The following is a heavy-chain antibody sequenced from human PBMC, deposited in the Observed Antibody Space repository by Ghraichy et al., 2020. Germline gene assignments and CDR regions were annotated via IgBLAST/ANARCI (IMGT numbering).Heavy chain of an antibody. CDR1: GFTFSGYS. CDR2: ISASSRST. V-gene: IGHV3-48*02. J-gene: IGHJ6*02. D-gene: IGHD4-23*01. CDR3: ARGSKVVRFYYYDGMDV. Sequence: GDSLNISCAASGFTFSGYSMNWVRQAPGKGLEWLSYISASSRSTFYADSVKGRFTISRDNAKNSLYLQVKSLRDEDTAVYYCARGSKVVRFYYYDGMDVWGQGTTVTVSS.